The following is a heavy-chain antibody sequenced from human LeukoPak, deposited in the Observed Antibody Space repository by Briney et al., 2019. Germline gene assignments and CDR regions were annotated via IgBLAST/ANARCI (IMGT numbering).Heavy chain of an antibody. J-gene: IGHJ4*02. Sequence: SETLSLTCTVSGGSISSYYWSWIRQPPGKGLEWIGYIYYSGSTNYNPSLKSRVTISVDTSKNQFSLKLSSVTAADTAVYYCARDGDGGWYFDYWGQGTLVTVSS. CDR2: IYYSGST. D-gene: IGHD5-12*01. CDR3: ARDGDGGWYFDY. V-gene: IGHV4-59*01. CDR1: GGSISSYY.